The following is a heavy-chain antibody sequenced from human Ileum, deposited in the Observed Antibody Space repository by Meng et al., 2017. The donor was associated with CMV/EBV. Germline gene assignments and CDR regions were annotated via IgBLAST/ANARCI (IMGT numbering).Heavy chain of an antibody. D-gene: IGHD2-15*01. V-gene: IGHV3-30*02. J-gene: IGHJ4*02. CDR1: GFTFSSYG. CDR2: IRYDGSNT. CDR3: GRGGSTYFDY. Sequence: GGSLRLSCAASGFTFSSYGMHWVRQAPGKGLEWVAFIRYDGSNTLYADSVKGRFTVSRDNSKNTLYLQMNSLRAEDTAVYYCGRGGSTYFDYWGQGTLGTGAS.